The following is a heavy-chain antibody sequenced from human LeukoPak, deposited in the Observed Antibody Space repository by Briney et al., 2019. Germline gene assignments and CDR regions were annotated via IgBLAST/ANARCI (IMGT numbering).Heavy chain of an antibody. D-gene: IGHD1-14*01. V-gene: IGHV1-8*01. Sequence: ASVKVSCKASGYTFTSYDINWVRQATGQGLEWMGWMNPNSGNTGYAQKFQGRVTMTRNTSISTAYMELSSLRSEDTAVYYCAGGLTAAAQPEHAFDIWGQGTMVTVSS. CDR2: MNPNSGNT. CDR1: GYTFTSYD. CDR3: AGGLTAAAQPEHAFDI. J-gene: IGHJ3*02.